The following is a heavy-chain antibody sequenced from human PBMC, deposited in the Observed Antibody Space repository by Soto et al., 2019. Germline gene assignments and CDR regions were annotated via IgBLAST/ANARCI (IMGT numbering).Heavy chain of an antibody. CDR2: IYYSGST. J-gene: IGHJ6*03. D-gene: IGHD2-15*01. CDR3: ARALGGVVVAATPNRYYYYMDV. V-gene: IGHV4-39*07. CDR1: GGSISSSSYY. Sequence: SETLSLTCTVSGGSISSSSYYWGWIRQPPGKGLEWIGSIYYSGSTYYNPSLKSRVTISVDTSKNQFSLKLSSVTAADTAVYYCARALGGVVVAATPNRYYYYMDVWGKGTTVTVSS.